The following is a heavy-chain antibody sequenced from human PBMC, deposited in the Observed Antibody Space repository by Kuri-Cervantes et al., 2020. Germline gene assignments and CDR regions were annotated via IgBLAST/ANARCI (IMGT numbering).Heavy chain of an antibody. V-gene: IGHV1-69*05. Sequence: SVKVSCKASGGTFSSYAISWVRQAPGQGLEWMGGIIPIFGTANYAQKFQGRVTMTRDTSTSTVYMELSSLRSEDTAVYYCAKERLVGGSYYYYFDYWGQGTLVTVSS. D-gene: IGHD1-26*01. CDR1: GGTFSSYA. J-gene: IGHJ4*02. CDR2: IIPIFGTA. CDR3: AKERLVGGSYYYYFDY.